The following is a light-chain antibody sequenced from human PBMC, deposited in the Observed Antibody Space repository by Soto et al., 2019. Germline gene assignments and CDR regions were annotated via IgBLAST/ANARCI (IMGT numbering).Light chain of an antibody. CDR1: QTIMTY. J-gene: IGKJ1*01. CDR3: QQSYNAPQT. V-gene: IGKV1-39*01. Sequence: DIQMTQSPSSLSASVGDEVTITCRASQTIMTYLNWYQLKPGKPPRLLIYAASSLQSGVPSRFSGSGSGTDCTLTISSLQPEDFATYSCQQSYNAPQTFGQGTKVDIK. CDR2: AAS.